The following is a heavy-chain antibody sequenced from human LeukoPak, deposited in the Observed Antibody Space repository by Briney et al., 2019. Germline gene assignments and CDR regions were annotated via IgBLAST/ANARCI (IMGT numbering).Heavy chain of an antibody. CDR1: GYTFTGYY. CDR3: ARGGELLRSSWFDP. Sequence: ASVKVSCKASGYTFTGYYMRWVRQAPGQGLEWMGWINPNSGGTNYAQKFQGRVTMTRDTSISTAYMELSRLRSDDTAVYYCARGGELLRSSWFDPWGQGTLVTVSS. CDR2: INPNSGGT. J-gene: IGHJ5*02. V-gene: IGHV1-2*02. D-gene: IGHD1-26*01.